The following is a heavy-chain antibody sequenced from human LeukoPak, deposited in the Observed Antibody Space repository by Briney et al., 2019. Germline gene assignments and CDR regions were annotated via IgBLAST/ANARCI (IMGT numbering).Heavy chain of an antibody. V-gene: IGHV1-2*02. CDR3: TRYTYGTSPRGDS. Sequence: ASVKVSCKASGYTFSDYYIHWVRQAPGQRLEWMGWINPYTGDTDNVQKFQGRVTLTRDTSISTAYMALSGLRSDDTAVYYCTRYTYGTSPRGDSWGQGTLVTVSS. J-gene: IGHJ5*01. CDR1: GYTFSDYY. D-gene: IGHD2-2*01. CDR2: INPYTGDT.